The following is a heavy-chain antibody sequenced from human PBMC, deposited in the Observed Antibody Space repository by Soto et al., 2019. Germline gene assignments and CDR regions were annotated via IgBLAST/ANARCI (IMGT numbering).Heavy chain of an antibody. Sequence: SETLSLTCTVSGGSIRSFHWSWIRQPPGKGLEWIGHIFFTGTTTYNPSLESRVTMSVDTSKSQFSLRLNSVTAADTAVYYCAALYNTSPFFDSWGQGTLVTVSS. CDR1: GGSIRSFH. D-gene: IGHD1-20*01. CDR2: IFFTGTT. CDR3: AALYNTSPFFDS. J-gene: IGHJ4*02. V-gene: IGHV4-59*01.